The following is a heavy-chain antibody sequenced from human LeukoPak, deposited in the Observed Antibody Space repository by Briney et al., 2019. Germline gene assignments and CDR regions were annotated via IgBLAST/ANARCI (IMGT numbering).Heavy chain of an antibody. D-gene: IGHD6-13*01. V-gene: IGHV1-69*04. CDR3: ARDLLAAAGKRTFDY. Sequence: GASVKVSCKASGGTFSSYAISWVRQAPGQGLEWMGRIIPILGIANYAQKFQGRVTITADKSTSTAYMELSSLRSEDTAVYYCARDLLAAAGKRTFDYWGQGTLVTVSS. CDR1: GGTFSSYA. CDR2: IIPILGIA. J-gene: IGHJ4*02.